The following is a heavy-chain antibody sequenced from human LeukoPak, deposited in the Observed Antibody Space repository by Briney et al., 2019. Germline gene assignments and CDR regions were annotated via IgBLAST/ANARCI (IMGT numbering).Heavy chain of an antibody. J-gene: IGHJ4*02. CDR1: GFTSSSYE. CDR3: AKVPVAGRGSY. Sequence: GGSLRLSCAASGFTSSSYEMNWVRQAPGKGLEWVSAISGSGGSTYYADSVKGRFTISRDNSKNTLYLQMNSLRAEDTAVYYCAKVPVAGRGSYWGQGTLVTVSS. V-gene: IGHV3-23*01. CDR2: ISGSGGST. D-gene: IGHD6-19*01.